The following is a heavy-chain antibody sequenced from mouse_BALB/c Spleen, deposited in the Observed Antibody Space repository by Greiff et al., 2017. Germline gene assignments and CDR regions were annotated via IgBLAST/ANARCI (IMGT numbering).Heavy chain of an antibody. V-gene: IGHV1S81*02. CDR3: ARALSATAHYYAMDY. D-gene: IGHD1-2*01. J-gene: IGHJ4*01. Sequence: VQLQQPGAELVKPGASVKLSCKASGYTFTGYWMHWVKQRPGQGLEWIGEINPSNGRTNYNEKFKSKATLTVDKSSSTAYMQLSSLTSEDSAVYYYARALSATAHYYAMDYWGQGTSVTVSS. CDR1: GYTFTGYW. CDR2: INPSNGRT.